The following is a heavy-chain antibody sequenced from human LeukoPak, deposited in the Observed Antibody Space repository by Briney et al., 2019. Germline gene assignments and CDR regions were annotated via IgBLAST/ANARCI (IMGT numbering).Heavy chain of an antibody. CDR1: GFTFRTYA. Sequence: PGGSLRLFCAASGFTFRTYAMRWVRQAPGKGVEWVSGIGGNGGGTYADSVKGRFTISRDNSKNTLFLQMNSLRVEDTAVYYCAKGDRNSGWFEWGQGTLVTVSS. J-gene: IGHJ4*02. CDR3: AKGDRNSGWFE. D-gene: IGHD6-19*01. V-gene: IGHV3-23*01. CDR2: IGGNGGGT.